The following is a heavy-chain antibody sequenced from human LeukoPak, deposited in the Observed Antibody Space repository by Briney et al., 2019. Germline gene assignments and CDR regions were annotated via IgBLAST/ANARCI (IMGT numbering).Heavy chain of an antibody. Sequence: GESLKISCKGSGYSFTSYWIGWVRQMPGKGLEWMGITYPGDSDTRYSPSFQGQVTISADKSISTAYLQWSSLKASDTAMYYCASSIAAAGDPADYWGQGTLVTVSS. V-gene: IGHV5-51*01. CDR1: GYSFTSYW. D-gene: IGHD6-13*01. CDR2: TYPGDSDT. CDR3: ASSIAAAGDPADY. J-gene: IGHJ4*02.